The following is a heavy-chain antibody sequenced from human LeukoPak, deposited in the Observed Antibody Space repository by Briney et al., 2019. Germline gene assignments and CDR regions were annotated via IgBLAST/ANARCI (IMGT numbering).Heavy chain of an antibody. D-gene: IGHD3-10*01. V-gene: IGHV1-69*04. CDR2: SIPVLGMQ. CDR3: ARDKGDYASGTYYNVWFDP. CDR1: GGTFNNFA. J-gene: IGHJ5*02. Sequence: ASVTVSCKASGGTFNNFAISWLRQAPGQGLEWMGRSIPVLGMQTYAQKFQGRVTITADESTTTANMELRSLRSEDTAVYYCARDKGDYASGTYYNVWFDPWGQGTLVTVSS.